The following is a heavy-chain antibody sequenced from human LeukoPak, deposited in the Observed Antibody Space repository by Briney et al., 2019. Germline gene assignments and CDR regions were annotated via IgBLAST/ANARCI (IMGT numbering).Heavy chain of an antibody. J-gene: IGHJ1*01. Sequence: ASVKVSCKASGYTFTSYAMNWVRQAPGQGLEWMGWINTNTGNPTYAQGFTGRFVFSLDTSVSTAYLQISSLKAEDTAVYYCARADYDYVWGSYFATEYFQHWGQGTLVTVSS. CDR1: GYTFTSYA. V-gene: IGHV7-4-1*02. CDR2: INTNTGNP. CDR3: ARADYDYVWGSYFATEYFQH. D-gene: IGHD3-16*01.